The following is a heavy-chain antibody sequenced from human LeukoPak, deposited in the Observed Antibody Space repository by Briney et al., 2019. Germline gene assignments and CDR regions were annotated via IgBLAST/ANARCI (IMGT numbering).Heavy chain of an antibody. J-gene: IGHJ4*02. D-gene: IGHD1-26*01. CDR3: AKDGRPSGSCPRVFDY. CDR2: IRYDGSNK. V-gene: IGHV3-30*02. Sequence: GGSLRLSCAASGFTFSSYGMHWVRQAPGKGLEWVAFIRYDGSNKYYADSVKGRFTISRDNSKNTLYLQMNSLRAEDTAVYYCAKDGRPSGSCPRVFDYWGQGTLVTVSS. CDR1: GFTFSSYG.